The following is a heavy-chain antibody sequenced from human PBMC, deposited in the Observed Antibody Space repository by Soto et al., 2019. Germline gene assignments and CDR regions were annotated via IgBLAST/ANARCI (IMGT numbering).Heavy chain of an antibody. V-gene: IGHV3-23*01. Sequence: GGSLRLSCAASGFTFSSYSMSWVRQAPGKGLEWVSGFRTGGDGGTTYYADSVRGRFTISRDNSKNTLFLQMNSLRAEDTAIYYCAKKVNSGPGSQYFDYWGQGTLVTVSS. CDR2: FRTGGDGGTT. CDR1: GFTFSSYS. D-gene: IGHD3-10*01. CDR3: AKKVNSGPGSQYFDY. J-gene: IGHJ4*02.